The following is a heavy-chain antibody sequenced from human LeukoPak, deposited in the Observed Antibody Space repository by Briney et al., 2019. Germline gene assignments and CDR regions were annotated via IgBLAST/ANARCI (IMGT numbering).Heavy chain of an antibody. CDR3: ARGGSGYSYGKIDS. D-gene: IGHD5-18*01. V-gene: IGHV3-9*01. CDR2: ISYNSGTI. CDR1: GFNFVDYA. J-gene: IGHJ4*02. Sequence: GGSLRLSCAASGFNFVDYAMHWVRQVPGKGLEWVSGISYNSGTIVYADSVKGRFTISRDNAKNSLYLQMNSLRDGDTAVYYCARGGSGYSYGKIDSWGQGILVTVSS.